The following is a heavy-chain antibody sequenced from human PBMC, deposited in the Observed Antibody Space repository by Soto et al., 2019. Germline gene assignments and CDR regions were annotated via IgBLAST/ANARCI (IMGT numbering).Heavy chain of an antibody. CDR1: GGPFSSYG. V-gene: IGHV1-69*01. D-gene: IGHD1-1*01. J-gene: IGHJ4*02. Sequence: QVLLLQSGAEVKKPGSSVKVSCTSSGGPFSSYGISWVRQVPGQGLEWLGGIIPLFGTPSYARKFQDRLTISADESTTTAYMELSSLTSEDTAMYFCARDGTIPMANVDFWGQGTLVTVSS. CDR3: ARDGTIPMANVDF. CDR2: IIPLFGTP.